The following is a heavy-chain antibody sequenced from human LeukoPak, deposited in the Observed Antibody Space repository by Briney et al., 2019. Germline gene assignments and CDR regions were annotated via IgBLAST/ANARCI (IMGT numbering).Heavy chain of an antibody. D-gene: IGHD6-19*01. J-gene: IGHJ5*02. CDR1: GFTLSVYW. Sequence: GGSLRLSCVASGFTLSVYWMSWVRQAPGKGLEWVANIKQDGSEKHYVDSVKGRFTISRDNAKNSLYLRMNSLRAEDTAVYFCARDIPLAGTLCWFDPWCRRRLLTVSS. V-gene: IGHV3-7*04. CDR3: ARDIPLAGTLCWFDP. CDR2: IKQDGSEK.